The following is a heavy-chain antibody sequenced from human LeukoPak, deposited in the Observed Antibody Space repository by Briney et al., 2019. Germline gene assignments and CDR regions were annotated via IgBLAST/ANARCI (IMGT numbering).Heavy chain of an antibody. Sequence: QPGGSLRLSCAASGFTVSSNYMSWVRQAPGKGLEWVSVIYSGGSTYYADSVKGRFTISRDNAKNSLYLQMNSLRVEDTAVYYCTRDRASSGWSFWGQGTLVTVSS. CDR2: IYSGGST. V-gene: IGHV3-66*01. J-gene: IGHJ4*02. CDR3: TRDRASSGWSF. D-gene: IGHD6-19*01. CDR1: GFTVSSNY.